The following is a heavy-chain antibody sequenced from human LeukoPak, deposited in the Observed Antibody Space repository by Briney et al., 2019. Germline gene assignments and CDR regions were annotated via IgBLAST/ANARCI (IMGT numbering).Heavy chain of an antibody. D-gene: IGHD6-19*01. J-gene: IGHJ4*02. CDR1: DGSISSSSYY. Sequence: SETLSLTCTVSDGSISSSSYYWGWIRQPPGKGLEWIGNIYYSGSTYYNPSLKSRVTISLDTSKNQFSLKLSSVTAADTAVYYCARDLYSSAYSPLDYWGQGTLVTVSS. CDR2: IYYSGST. CDR3: ARDLYSSAYSPLDY. V-gene: IGHV4-39*07.